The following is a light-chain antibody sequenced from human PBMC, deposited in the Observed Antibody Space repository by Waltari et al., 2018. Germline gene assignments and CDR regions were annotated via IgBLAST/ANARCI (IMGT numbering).Light chain of an antibody. CDR3: CSYAGRYSYV. J-gene: IGLJ1*01. CDR1: SGDVGGYNY. Sequence: QSALTQPPSASGSPGQSVTISCTGASGDVGGYNYVSWYQQPPGKAPKHMIYDVSKRPSGVPDRFFGSKSGDTASLTISGLRAEDEADYYCCSYAGRYSYVFGTGTKVTVL. V-gene: IGLV2-11*01. CDR2: DVS.